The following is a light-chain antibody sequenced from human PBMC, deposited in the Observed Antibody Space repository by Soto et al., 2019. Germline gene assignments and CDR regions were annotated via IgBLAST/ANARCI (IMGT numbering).Light chain of an antibody. V-gene: IGKV1-9*01. Sequence: DIRLTQSPSFLSASVGDRVTITCRASQDISSFLGWYQQKPGKAPKLLIYGASTLQRGVPPRFSGSGSGTELTLTISSLQPEDSATYFCQQHNSYPLTFGGGTKVEI. J-gene: IGKJ4*01. CDR1: QDISSF. CDR2: GAS. CDR3: QQHNSYPLT.